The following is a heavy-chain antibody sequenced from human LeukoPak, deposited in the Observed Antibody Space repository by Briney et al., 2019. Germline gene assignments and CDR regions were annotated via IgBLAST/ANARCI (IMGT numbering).Heavy chain of an antibody. CDR2: IFPSGGEI. Sequence: GGSLRLSCEASGFTFSTFAMIWVRQPPGKGLEWVSSIFPSGGEIHYADSVRGRFTISRDNSKNTLYLQMNSLRAEDTAVYYCAKIFAGSGSYSPFDYWGQGTLVTVSS. CDR3: AKIFAGSGSYSPFDY. J-gene: IGHJ4*02. V-gene: IGHV3-23*01. CDR1: GFTFSTFA. D-gene: IGHD3-10*01.